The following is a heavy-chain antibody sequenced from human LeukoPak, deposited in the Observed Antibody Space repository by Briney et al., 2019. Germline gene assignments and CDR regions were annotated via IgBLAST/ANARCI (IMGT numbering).Heavy chain of an antibody. D-gene: IGHD5-18*01. V-gene: IGHV4-4*02. J-gene: IGHJ4*02. CDR1: GGSISSSNW. CDR2: IYHSGST. CDR3: ARDYQGGYGDKTVDY. Sequence: TPSETLSLTCAVSGGSISSSNWWSWVRQPPGKGLEWIGEIYHSGSTNYNPSLKSRVTISVDTSKNQFSLKLSSVTAADTAVYYCARDYQGGYGDKTVDYWGQGTLVTVSS.